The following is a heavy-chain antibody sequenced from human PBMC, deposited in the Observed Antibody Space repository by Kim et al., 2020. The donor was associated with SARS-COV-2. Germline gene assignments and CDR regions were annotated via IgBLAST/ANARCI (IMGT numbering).Heavy chain of an antibody. CDR1: GFTFNSYW. CDR2: IRYDASEK. D-gene: IGHD1-26*01. CDR3: ARGSAPHNYYGLGV. V-gene: IGHV3-7*04. J-gene: IGHJ6*02. Sequence: GGSLRLSCAASGFTFNSYWMTWVRQAPGKGLEWVANIRYDASEKYYVDSVRGRFTISRDNAKNSLYLQMKSLRAEDTAVYYCARGSAPHNYYGLGVWGQGTTVTVSS.